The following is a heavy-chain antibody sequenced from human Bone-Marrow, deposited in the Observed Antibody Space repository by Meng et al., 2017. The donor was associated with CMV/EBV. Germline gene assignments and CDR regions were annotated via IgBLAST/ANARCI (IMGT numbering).Heavy chain of an antibody. D-gene: IGHD2-2*01. CDR3: ARDRIVLIPAASPYGMDV. CDR2: FDPSDGST. CDR1: GYNFNKYF. V-gene: IGHV1-46*02. Sequence: ASVKLSCKASGYNFNKYFIHWVRQAPGQGLEWMAIFDPSDGSTTYAQKFVARVTMSSDTSTSTVYMELSRLRSEDTAVYYCARDRIVLIPAASPYGMDVWGQGTTVTVSS. J-gene: IGHJ6*02.